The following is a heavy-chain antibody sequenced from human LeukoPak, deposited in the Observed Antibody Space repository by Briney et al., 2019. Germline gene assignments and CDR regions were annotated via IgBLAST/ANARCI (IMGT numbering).Heavy chain of an antibody. CDR2: INHSGST. D-gene: IGHD3-10*01. CDR3: ARRLITMVRGVISCDAFDI. Sequence: PSETLSLTCAVYGGSFSGYYWSWIRQPPGKGLEWIGEINHSGSTNYNPSLKSRVTISVDTSKNQFSLKLSSVTAADTAVYYCARRLITMVRGVISCDAFDIWGQGTMVTVSS. V-gene: IGHV4-34*01. J-gene: IGHJ3*02. CDR1: GGSFSGYY.